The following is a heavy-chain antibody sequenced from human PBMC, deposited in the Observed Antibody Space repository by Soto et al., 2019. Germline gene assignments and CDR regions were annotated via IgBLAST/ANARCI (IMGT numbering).Heavy chain of an antibody. CDR2: IYWNDDK. D-gene: IGHD3-16*01. J-gene: IGHJ4*02. Sequence: QITLRESGPTLVKPTQTLTLTCTLSGFSVSARGVGVGWIRQPPGKALEWLGIIYWNDDKQYNPSLKSRLAITKDTSKNQVVVTMTNLDPVDTATYYCVHSPWGAAPDYWGQGTVATVSS. CDR1: GFSVSARGVG. V-gene: IGHV2-5*01. CDR3: VHSPWGAAPDY.